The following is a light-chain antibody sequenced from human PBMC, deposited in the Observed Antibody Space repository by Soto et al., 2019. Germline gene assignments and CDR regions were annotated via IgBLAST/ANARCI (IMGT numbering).Light chain of an antibody. CDR1: QTVRNNY. V-gene: IGKV3-20*01. CDR3: QLYGSSPIT. Sequence: EFVLTQSPGTLSLSPGERATLSFMASQTVRNNYLAWYQQKPGQAPRLLIYDASSRATGIPDRFSGGGSGTDFTLTISRLEPEDFAVYYCQLYGSSPITFGQGTRLEIK. J-gene: IGKJ5*01. CDR2: DAS.